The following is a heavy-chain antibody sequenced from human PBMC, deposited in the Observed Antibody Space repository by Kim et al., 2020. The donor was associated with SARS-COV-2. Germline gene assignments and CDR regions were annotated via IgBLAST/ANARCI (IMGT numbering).Heavy chain of an antibody. D-gene: IGHD3-9*01. CDR3: ARVARERGTRDYDILTGYYGRAFDI. CDR2: INHSGST. V-gene: IGHV4-34*01. J-gene: IGHJ3*02. Sequence: SETLSLTCAVYGGSFSGYYWSWIRQPPGKGLEWIGEINHSGSTNYNSSLKSRVTISVDTSKNQFSLKLSSVTAADTAVYYCARVARERGTRDYDILTGYYGRAFDIWGQGTMVTVSS. CDR1: GGSFSGYY.